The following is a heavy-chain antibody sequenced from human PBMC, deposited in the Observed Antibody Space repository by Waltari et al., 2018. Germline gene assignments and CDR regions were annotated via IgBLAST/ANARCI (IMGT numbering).Heavy chain of an antibody. J-gene: IGHJ4*02. CDR2: IYSGGST. Sequence: EVQLVESGGGLIQPGGSLRLSCAASGFTVSSNYMSWVRQAPGKGLEWDSVIYSGGSTYYADSVKGRFTISRDNSKNTLYLQMNSLRAEDTAVYYCARAGSSSWYEYYFDYWGQGTLVTVSS. D-gene: IGHD6-13*01. CDR1: GFTVSSNY. V-gene: IGHV3-53*01. CDR3: ARAGSSSWYEYYFDY.